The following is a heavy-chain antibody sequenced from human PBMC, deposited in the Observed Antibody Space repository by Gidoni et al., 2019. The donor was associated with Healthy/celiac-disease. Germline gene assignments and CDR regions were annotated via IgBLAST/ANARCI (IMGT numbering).Heavy chain of an antibody. Sequence: EVQLVESGGGLVQPGRSLRLSCAASGFTFDDYAMPWVRQAPGKGLEWVSGISWNSGSIGYADSVKGRFTISRDNAKNSLYLQMNSLRAEDTALYYCAKGQQLVLGNWFDPWGQGTLVTVSS. CDR1: GFTFDDYA. CDR3: AKGQQLVLGNWFDP. V-gene: IGHV3-9*01. J-gene: IGHJ5*02. D-gene: IGHD6-13*01. CDR2: ISWNSGSI.